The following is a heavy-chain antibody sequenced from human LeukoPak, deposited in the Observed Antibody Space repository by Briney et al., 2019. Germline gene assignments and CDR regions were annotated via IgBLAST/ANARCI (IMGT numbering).Heavy chain of an antibody. J-gene: IGHJ3*02. Sequence: ASVKVSCKASGYTFTIYGINWVRQAPGQGLEWMGWISAYSGHTNYVQKFQGRVTMTRDTSISTAYMELSRLRSDDTAVYYCARDSVAVAGTGDDAFDIWGQGTMVTVSS. CDR3: ARDSVAVAGTGDDAFDI. D-gene: IGHD6-19*01. V-gene: IGHV1-18*01. CDR1: GYTFTIYG. CDR2: ISAYSGHT.